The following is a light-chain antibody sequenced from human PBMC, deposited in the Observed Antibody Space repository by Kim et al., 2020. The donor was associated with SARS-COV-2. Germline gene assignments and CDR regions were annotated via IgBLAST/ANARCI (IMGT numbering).Light chain of an antibody. V-gene: IGKV3-15*01. CDR1: QSVKNY. Sequence: EVVMTQSPATVSVSPVERATLSCRASQSVKNYVVWYQHKPGQAPRVLIYGASTRATGVPVRFSGSGSGTEFTLTISSLQSEDFGIYYCQQYNNWPRTFGQGTKVDIK. J-gene: IGKJ1*01. CDR2: GAS. CDR3: QQYNNWPRT.